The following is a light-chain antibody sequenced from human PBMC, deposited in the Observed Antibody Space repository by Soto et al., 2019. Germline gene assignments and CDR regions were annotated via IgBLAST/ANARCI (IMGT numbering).Light chain of an antibody. V-gene: IGLV1-44*01. CDR3: AAWDDSLNAVV. J-gene: IGLJ2*01. CDR1: SSNIGSNS. Sequence: QSVLTQTPSASGTPGQRVTISCSGGSSNIGSNSLNWYQQLPGTAPKLLIYSNNQRPSGVPDRFSGSKSGTSASLAISGLQSEDEADYYCAAWDDSLNAVVFGGGTKLTVL. CDR2: SNN.